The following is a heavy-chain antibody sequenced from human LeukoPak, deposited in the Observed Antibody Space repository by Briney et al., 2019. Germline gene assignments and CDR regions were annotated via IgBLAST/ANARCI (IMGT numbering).Heavy chain of an antibody. D-gene: IGHD3-22*01. Sequence: GGSLRLSCAAPGFTFSSYGMSWVRQAPGKGLEWVSTISGRRDSTSYADSVKGRFTISRDNSKNTLYLQMNSLRAEDTAVYYCAKGLGYYYYYYMDVWGKGTTVTVSS. J-gene: IGHJ6*03. CDR2: ISGRRDST. CDR3: AKGLGYYYYYYMDV. CDR1: GFTFSSYG. V-gene: IGHV3-23*01.